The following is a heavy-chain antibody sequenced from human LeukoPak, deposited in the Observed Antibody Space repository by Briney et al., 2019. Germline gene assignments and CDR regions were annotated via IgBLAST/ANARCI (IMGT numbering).Heavy chain of an antibody. CDR2: IRSSGSPI. V-gene: IGHV3-48*02. J-gene: IGHJ4*02. Sequence: GGSLRLSCAASGFTFSGYSMNWVRQAPGKRLEWVSYIRSSGSPIYYADSVKGRFTISRDNAKNSVYLQMNSLRDEDTAVYYCARDPDALDYRGQGTLVTVS. CDR1: GFTFSGYS. CDR3: ARDPDALDY.